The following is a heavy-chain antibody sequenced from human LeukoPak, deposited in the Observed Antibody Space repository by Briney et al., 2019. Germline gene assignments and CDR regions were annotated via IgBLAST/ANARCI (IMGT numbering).Heavy chain of an antibody. Sequence: GGSLRLSCAASGFTFSHYAMSWVRQAPGKGLEWVAVISYDGSNKYYADSVKGRFTISRDNSKNTLYLQMNSLRAEDTAVYYCAREPSGQNYDFWSGLDGYLQHWGQGTLVTVSS. D-gene: IGHD3-3*01. CDR2: ISYDGSNK. CDR1: GFTFSHYA. V-gene: IGHV3-30-3*01. CDR3: AREPSGQNYDFWSGLDGYLQH. J-gene: IGHJ1*01.